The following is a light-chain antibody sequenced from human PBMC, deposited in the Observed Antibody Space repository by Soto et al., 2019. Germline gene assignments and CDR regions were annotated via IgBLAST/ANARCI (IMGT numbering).Light chain of an antibody. CDR3: HQRNQ. CDR2: EST. J-gene: IGKJ5*01. V-gene: IGKV3-11*01. Sequence: EVVLTQSPVTLSLSPGERASLSCSASQFLSSYLAWNQQIPGQPPRLLIYESTNRAADIPARFSGSRSGTDFTLTISSVEPEDFAMDYCHQRNQFGQGTRLEIK. CDR1: QFLSSY.